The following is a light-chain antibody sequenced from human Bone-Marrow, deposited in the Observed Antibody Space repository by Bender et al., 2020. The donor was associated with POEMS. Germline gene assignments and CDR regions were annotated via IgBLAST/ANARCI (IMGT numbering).Light chain of an antibody. CDR3: QAWDTSTYV. CDR1: EVGYKY. V-gene: IGLV3-1*01. CDR2: EDA. J-gene: IGLJ1*01. Sequence: SYELAQPPSVSVSPGQTATITCSGDEVGYKYVCWYQQKPGQSPVLVIYEDAKRPSGIPERFSGSNSGNTATLTISGTQAVDEADYYCQAWDTSTYVFGPGTKVTVL.